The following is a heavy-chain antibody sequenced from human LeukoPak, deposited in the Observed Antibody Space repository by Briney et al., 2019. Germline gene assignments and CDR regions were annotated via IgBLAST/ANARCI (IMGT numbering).Heavy chain of an antibody. Sequence: ASVKVSCKASGYTFTGYYMHWVRQAPGQGLEWMGWIKPNSGGTNYAQKFQGRVTMTRDTSISTAYMELSRLRSDDTAVYYCARGPMGDDYYDSSGYYSNYFDYWGQGTLVTVSS. CDR3: ARGPMGDDYYDSSGYYSNYFDY. J-gene: IGHJ4*02. CDR2: IKPNSGGT. D-gene: IGHD3-22*01. V-gene: IGHV1-2*02. CDR1: GYTFTGYY.